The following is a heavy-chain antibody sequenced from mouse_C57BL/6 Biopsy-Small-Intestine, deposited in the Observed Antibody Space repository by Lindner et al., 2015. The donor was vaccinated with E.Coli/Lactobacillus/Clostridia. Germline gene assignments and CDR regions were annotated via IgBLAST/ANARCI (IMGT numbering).Heavy chain of an antibody. CDR3: TTSGGYYQFAY. J-gene: IGHJ3*01. D-gene: IGHD2-3*01. V-gene: IGHV1-63*01. CDR1: GYTFTNYW. CDR2: IYPGGGYT. Sequence: VQLQESGAELVRPGTSVKMSCKASGYTFTNYWIGWAKQRPGHGLEWSGDIYPGGGYTNYNEKFKGKATLTADKSSSTAYMQFSSLTSEDTAVYYCTTSGGYYQFAYWGQGTLVTVSA.